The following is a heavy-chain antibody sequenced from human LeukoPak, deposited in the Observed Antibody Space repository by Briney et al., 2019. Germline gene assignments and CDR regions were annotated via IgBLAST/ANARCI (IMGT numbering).Heavy chain of an antibody. CDR3: ARGRGYCSSTSSYAKNYYYYGMDV. J-gene: IGHJ6*02. CDR1: GGSFSGYY. D-gene: IGHD2-2*01. Sequence: SETLSLTCAVYGGSFSGYYWSWLRQPPGKGLEWIGEINHSGSTNYNPSLKSRVTISVDTSKNQFSLKLSSVTAADTAVYYCARGRGYCSSTSSYAKNYYYYGMDVWGQGTTVTVSS. V-gene: IGHV4-34*01. CDR2: INHSGST.